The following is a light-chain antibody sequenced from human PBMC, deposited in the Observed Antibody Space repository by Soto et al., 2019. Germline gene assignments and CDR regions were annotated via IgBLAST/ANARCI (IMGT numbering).Light chain of an antibody. CDR1: QSVSRSY. CDR2: IAS. V-gene: IGKV3-20*01. J-gene: IGKJ2*01. Sequence: EVVLTQSPGTLSLSPGERATLSCWASQSVSRSYLAWYQQKPGQAPRLLIYIASSRATGIPARFSGSGSGTDFTLTISRLEPEDFAMYYCQQYGSSPYTFGQGTKLEIK. CDR3: QQYGSSPYT.